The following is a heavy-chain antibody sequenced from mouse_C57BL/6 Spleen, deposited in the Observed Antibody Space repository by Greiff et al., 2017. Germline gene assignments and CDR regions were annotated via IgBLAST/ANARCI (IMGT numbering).Heavy chain of an antibody. V-gene: IGHV5-17*01. J-gene: IGHJ4*01. CDR2: ISSGSSTI. CDR1: GFTFSDYG. CDR3: AKGPIYYDYGGYAMDY. Sequence: EVQVVESGGGLVKPGGSLKLSCAASGFTFSDYGMHWVRQAPEKGLEWVAYISSGSSTIYYADTVKGRFTISRDNAKNTLFLQMTSLRSEDTAMYYCAKGPIYYDYGGYAMDYWGQGTSVTVSS. D-gene: IGHD2-4*01.